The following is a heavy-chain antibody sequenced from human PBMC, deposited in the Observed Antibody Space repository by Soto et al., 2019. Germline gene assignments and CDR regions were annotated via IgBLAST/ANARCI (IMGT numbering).Heavy chain of an antibody. Sequence: ELQLLESGGGLVQPGGSLRLSCAASGFSFSSYAMSWVRQAPGKGLEWVSAITGSSGSTYYADSVKGRFTISRDNSKNTLDLQMTSLRAEDTAVYYCAKPGVMSGYYRHSFDYWGQGILVTVSS. D-gene: IGHD3-3*01. J-gene: IGHJ4*02. V-gene: IGHV3-23*01. CDR3: AKPGVMSGYYRHSFDY. CDR1: GFSFSSYA. CDR2: ITGSSGST.